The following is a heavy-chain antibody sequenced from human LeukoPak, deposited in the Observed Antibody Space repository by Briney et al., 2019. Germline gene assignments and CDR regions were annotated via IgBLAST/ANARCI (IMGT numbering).Heavy chain of an antibody. CDR3: ARDRYYDSSSPRFDP. Sequence: ASVKVSCKASGYTFTSYAMNWVRQAPGQGLEWMGGIIPIFGTANYAQKFQGRVTITADESTSTAYMELSSLRSEDTAVYYCARDRYYDSSSPRFDPWGQGTLVTVSS. CDR1: GYTFTSYA. J-gene: IGHJ5*02. V-gene: IGHV1-69*13. CDR2: IIPIFGTA. D-gene: IGHD3-22*01.